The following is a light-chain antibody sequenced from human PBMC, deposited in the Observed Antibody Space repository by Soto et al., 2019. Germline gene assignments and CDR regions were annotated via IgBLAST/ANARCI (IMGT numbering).Light chain of an antibody. J-gene: IGLJ2*01. CDR3: QTWGTGIHVV. Sequence: QSVLTQSPSASASLGASVKLTCTLTSGHSSYAIVWHQQQPEKGPRYLMRLNSDGSHNKGDAIPDRFSGSSSGAERYLTISSLQSEDEADYYCQTWGTGIHVVFGGGTKLTVL. V-gene: IGLV4-69*01. CDR1: SGHSSYA. CDR2: LNSDGSH.